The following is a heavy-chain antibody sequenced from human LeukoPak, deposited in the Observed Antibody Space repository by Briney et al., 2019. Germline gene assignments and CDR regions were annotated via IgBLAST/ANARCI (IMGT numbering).Heavy chain of an antibody. CDR2: IYYSGST. CDR3: ARGLTCGWVRGGVCQGPNYYMDV. Sequence: SETLSLTCTVSGGSISSYYWSWIRQPPGKGLEWIGYIYYSGSTNYNPSLKSRVTISVDTSKNQFSLKLSSVTAADTAVYYCARGLTCGWVRGGVCQGPNYYMDVWGKGTTVTVSS. V-gene: IGHV4-59*12. D-gene: IGHD2-8*02. CDR1: GGSISSYY. J-gene: IGHJ6*03.